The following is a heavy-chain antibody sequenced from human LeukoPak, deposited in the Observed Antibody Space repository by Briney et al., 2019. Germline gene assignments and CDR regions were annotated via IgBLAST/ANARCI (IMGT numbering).Heavy chain of an antibody. CDR2: ISDSGDYT. D-gene: IGHD2-8*01. CDR1: GFTFSSYA. J-gene: IGHJ4*02. CDR3: AKDTSIGKYCTNGVCSPFHY. V-gene: IGHV3-23*01. Sequence: GGSLTLSCAVSGFTFSSYAMSWVRQAPGQGLEWVSVISDSGDYTSYADSVRGRFTISRDNSRNTLYLQMISLRPEDTAVYYCAKDTSIGKYCTNGVCSPFHYWGQGTLVTVSS.